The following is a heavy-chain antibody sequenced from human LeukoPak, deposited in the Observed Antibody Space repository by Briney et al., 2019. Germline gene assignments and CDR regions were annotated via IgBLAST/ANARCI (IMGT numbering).Heavy chain of an antibody. Sequence: TGGSLRLSCAASGFRFSSYGMHWVRQAPGKGLEWVAFLRFDGDIKYYGEAVKGRFTISRNNAENKVFLQMDNLRAEDTAVYFCARSVSYMDVWGQGTTVTVSS. CDR1: GFRFSSYG. CDR2: LRFDGDIK. J-gene: IGHJ6*03. V-gene: IGHV3-33*08. CDR3: ARSVSYMDV. D-gene: IGHD4-17*01.